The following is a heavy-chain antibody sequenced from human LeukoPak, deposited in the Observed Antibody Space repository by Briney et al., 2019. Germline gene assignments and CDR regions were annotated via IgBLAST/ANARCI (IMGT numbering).Heavy chain of an antibody. CDR1: GFRFSSYG. D-gene: IGHD3-22*01. CDR2: IRYDGNIK. Sequence: GGSLRLSCAASGFRFSSYGIHWVRQAPGKGLEWVAFIRYDGNIKYYADSVKGRFTISRDNSKNTLYLQMNSLRAEDTALYYCAKGGNGGYYFFDYWGQGTLVTVSS. V-gene: IGHV3-30*02. CDR3: AKGGNGGYYFFDY. J-gene: IGHJ4*02.